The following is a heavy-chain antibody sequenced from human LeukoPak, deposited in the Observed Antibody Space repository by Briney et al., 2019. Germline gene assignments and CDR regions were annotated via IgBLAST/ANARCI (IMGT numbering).Heavy chain of an antibody. CDR1: GYTFTCYY. CDR2: INPNSGGT. V-gene: IGHV1-2*06. Sequence: ASVKVSYKASGYTFTCYYMHWVRQAPGQGLEWMGRINPNSGGTNYAQKFQGRVTMTRDTSISTAYMELSRLRSDDTAVYYCARERAAGMKEFDYWGQGTLVTVSS. CDR3: ARERAAGMKEFDY. J-gene: IGHJ4*02. D-gene: IGHD6-13*01.